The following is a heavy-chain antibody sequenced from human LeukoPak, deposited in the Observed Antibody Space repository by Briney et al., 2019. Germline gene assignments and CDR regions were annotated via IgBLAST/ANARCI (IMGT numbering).Heavy chain of an antibody. Sequence: SETLSLTCTVSGGSISGSFYYWGWIRQPPGKGLEWLGSIYYSGSTYYNPSLKSRVTISVDTSKNQFSLNLSSVTAADTAVYYCARRGLIDYWGQGTLVTVSS. J-gene: IGHJ4*02. CDR2: IYYSGST. CDR3: ARRGLIDY. V-gene: IGHV4-39*01. D-gene: IGHD3/OR15-3a*01. CDR1: GGSISGSFYY.